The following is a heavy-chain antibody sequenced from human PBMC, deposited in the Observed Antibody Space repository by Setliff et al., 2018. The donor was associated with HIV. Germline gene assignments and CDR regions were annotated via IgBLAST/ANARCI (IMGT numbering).Heavy chain of an antibody. CDR1: GGSISSYY. CDR2: IYYSGST. CDR3: AGGGQWLAYYYYYYMDV. Sequence: SETLSLTCTVSGGSISSYYWSWIRQPPGKGLEWIGYIYYSGSTNYNPSLKSRVTISVDTSKNQFSLKLSSVTAADTAVYYCAGGGQWLAYYYYYYMDVWGKGTTVTVSS. D-gene: IGHD6-19*01. J-gene: IGHJ6*03. V-gene: IGHV4-59*08.